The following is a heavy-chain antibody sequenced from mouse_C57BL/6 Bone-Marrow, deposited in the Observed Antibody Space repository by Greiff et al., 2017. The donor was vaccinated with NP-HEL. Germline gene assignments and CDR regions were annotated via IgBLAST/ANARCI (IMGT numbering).Heavy chain of an antibody. J-gene: IGHJ1*03. D-gene: IGHD1-1*01. Sequence: QVQLQQPGTELVKPGASVKLSCKASGYTFTSYWMHWVKQRPGQGLEWIGNINPSNGGTNYNEKFKSKATLTVDKSSSTAYMQLSSLTSEDSAVYYCARSGYYGSSYVGYWYFDVWGTGTTVTVSS. CDR2: INPSNGGT. V-gene: IGHV1-53*01. CDR1: GYTFTSYW. CDR3: ARSGYYGSSYVGYWYFDV.